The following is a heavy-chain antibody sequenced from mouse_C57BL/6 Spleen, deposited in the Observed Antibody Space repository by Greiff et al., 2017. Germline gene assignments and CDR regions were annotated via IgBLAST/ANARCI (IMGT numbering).Heavy chain of an antibody. D-gene: IGHD2-3*01. V-gene: IGHV1-64*01. CDR2: IHPNTGST. J-gene: IGHJ3*01. Sequence: QVQLQQSGAELVKPGASVKLSCKASGYSFTGYWMHWVKQRPGQGLEWIGVIHPNTGSTNYNQTFKSKATLTVDQSSRTAYMHLSSLTSEDSAGDYWERVGWLRSADGGQGTMVTVSA. CDR3: ERVGWLRSAD. CDR1: GYSFTGYW.